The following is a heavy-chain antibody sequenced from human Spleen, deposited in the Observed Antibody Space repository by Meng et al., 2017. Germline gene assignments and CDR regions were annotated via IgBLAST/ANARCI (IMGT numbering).Heavy chain of an antibody. D-gene: IGHD6-19*01. V-gene: IGHV1-2*02. Sequence: ASVKVSCKASGYTFTGYYMHWVRQAPGQGLEWMGWINPNSGGTNYAQKFQGRVTMTRDTSISTAYMELSRLRSDDTAVYYCARGYSSGWYGGVVVGMDVWGQGTTVTVSS. CDR2: INPNSGGT. CDR1: GYTFTGYY. CDR3: ARGYSSGWYGGVVVGMDV. J-gene: IGHJ6*02.